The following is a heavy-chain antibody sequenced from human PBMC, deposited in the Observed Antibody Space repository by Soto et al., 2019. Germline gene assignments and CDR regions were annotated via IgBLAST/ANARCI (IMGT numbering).Heavy chain of an antibody. D-gene: IGHD6-19*01. CDR1: GFTFSSYA. V-gene: IGHV3-23*01. J-gene: IGHJ4*02. CDR2: ISGSGGST. CDR3: AKDQRIAARQGPLSPWRRIALAGMGSGEYYLDY. Sequence: EVQLLESGGGLVQPGGSLRLSCAASGFTFSSYAMSWVRQAPGKGMEWVSAISGSGGSTYYADSVKGRFTISRDNSKNTLYLQMNSLRAEDTAVYYCAKDQRIAARQGPLSPWRRIALAGMGSGEYYLDYWGQGTLFTVSS.